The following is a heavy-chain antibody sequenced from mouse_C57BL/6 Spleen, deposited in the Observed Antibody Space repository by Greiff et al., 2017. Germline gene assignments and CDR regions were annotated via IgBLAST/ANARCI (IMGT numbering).Heavy chain of an antibody. J-gene: IGHJ1*03. D-gene: IGHD2-2*01. CDR1: GYSITSGYY. Sequence: EVKLQESGPGLVKPSQSLSLTCSVTGYSITSGYYWNWIRQFPGNKLEWMGYISYDGSNNYNPSLKNRISITRDTSKNQFFLKLNSVTTEDTATYYCALYGYDWYFDVWGTGTTVTVAS. CDR3: ALYGYDWYFDV. CDR2: ISYDGSN. V-gene: IGHV3-6*01.